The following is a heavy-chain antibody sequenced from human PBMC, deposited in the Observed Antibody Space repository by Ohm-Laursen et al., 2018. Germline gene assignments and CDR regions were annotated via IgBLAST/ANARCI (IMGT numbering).Heavy chain of an antibody. CDR1: GASINSHH. Sequence: GTLSLTCTVSGASINSHHWSFIRQPPGKGLEWIAFVYYSGSTYYNPSLKSRVSISLDTSKNQYSLRLTSVTAADTAVYYCARHASWGSAFDIWGQGTMVTVSS. D-gene: IGHD7-27*01. V-gene: IGHV4-59*08. CDR2: VYYSGST. J-gene: IGHJ3*02. CDR3: ARHASWGSAFDI.